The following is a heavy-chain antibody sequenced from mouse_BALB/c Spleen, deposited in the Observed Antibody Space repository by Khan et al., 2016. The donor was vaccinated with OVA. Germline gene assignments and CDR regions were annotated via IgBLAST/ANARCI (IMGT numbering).Heavy chain of an antibody. V-gene: IGHV3-2*02. CDR3: ARSVTITTVVATDFDY. CDR2: ISYSGRT. Sequence: EVQLQESGPGLAKPSQSLSLTCTVTGYSITSDYAWNWIRQFPENKLEWMGYISYSGRTSYNPSLKSRISITRDPSKNQFFLQLNSVTTEDTATYYCARSVTITTVVATDFDYWGQGTTLTVSS. CDR1: GYSITSDYA. D-gene: IGHD1-1*01. J-gene: IGHJ2*01.